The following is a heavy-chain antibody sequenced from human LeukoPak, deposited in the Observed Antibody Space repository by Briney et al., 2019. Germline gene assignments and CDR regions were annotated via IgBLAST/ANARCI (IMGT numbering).Heavy chain of an antibody. V-gene: IGHV4-34*01. D-gene: IGHD3-10*01. Sequence: SETLSLTCAVFGVSFSGYQWTWIRQPPGKGLEWMGEVDHSGSAKYNSSLMSRVTISVDTSKNHYYLQLSSVTAAATDVYDCARRADTSRNTVLGVRDYYFYMDVWGKGTTVSVFS. J-gene: IGHJ6*03. CDR2: VDHSGSA. CDR3: ARRADTSRNTVLGVRDYYFYMDV. CDR1: GVSFSGYQ.